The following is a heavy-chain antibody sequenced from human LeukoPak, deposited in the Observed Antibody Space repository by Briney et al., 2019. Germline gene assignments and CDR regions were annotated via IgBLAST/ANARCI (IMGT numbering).Heavy chain of an antibody. CDR2: INRDGSEK. J-gene: IGHJ4*02. CDR3: AKAPMEDSWYIHFDY. Sequence: GGSLRLSCAASRFTFSDYWMSWVRQAPGKGLECVANINRDGSEKYYVDSVKGRFTISRDNAKNSLYLQMNSLRAEDTAIYYCAKAPMEDSWYIHFDYWGQGTLVTVSS. V-gene: IGHV3-7*03. D-gene: IGHD6-13*01. CDR1: RFTFSDYW.